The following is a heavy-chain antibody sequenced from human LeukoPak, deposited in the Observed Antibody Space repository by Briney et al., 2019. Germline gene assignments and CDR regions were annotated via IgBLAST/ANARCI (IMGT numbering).Heavy chain of an antibody. CDR2: IYSGGST. J-gene: IGHJ4*02. Sequence: PGGSLRLSCAASGFTVSSNYMSWVRQAPGKGLEWVSVIYSGGSTYYADSVKGRFTISRDNSKNTLYLQMNSLRAEDTAVYYCARNSPSYTGTPDYWGQGTLVTVSS. CDR1: GFTVSSNY. D-gene: IGHD2/OR15-2a*01. V-gene: IGHV3-66*01. CDR3: ARNSPSYTGTPDY.